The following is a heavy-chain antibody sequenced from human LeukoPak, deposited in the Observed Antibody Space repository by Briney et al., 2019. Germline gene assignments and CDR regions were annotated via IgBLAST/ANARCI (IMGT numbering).Heavy chain of an antibody. Sequence: SQTLSLTCAISGDSVSSNSATWTWIRQSPSRGLEWLGRTYYRSKWYNENAVSVKSRITVNPDTSRNQFSLHLNSVTPEDTAVYYCARGSSSNSWYFDYWGQGTLVTVSS. J-gene: IGHJ4*02. CDR2: TYYRSKWYN. CDR3: ARGSSSNSWYFDY. CDR1: GDSVSSNSAT. V-gene: IGHV6-1*01. D-gene: IGHD6-13*01.